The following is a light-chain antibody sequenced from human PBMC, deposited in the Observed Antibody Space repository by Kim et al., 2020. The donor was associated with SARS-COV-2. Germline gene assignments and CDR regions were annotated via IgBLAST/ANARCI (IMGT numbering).Light chain of an antibody. CDR3: QVWDSSSDHWV. CDR2: YVR. CDR1: NVGIKS. J-gene: IGLJ3*02. Sequence: AQGKTAKIPCGGNNVGIKSVHLYQQKPGQAPVLVIYYVRDRPSGIPERFSGSNSGNTATLTISRVEAGDEAYYYCQVWDSSSDHWVFGGGTQLTVL. V-gene: IGLV3-21*04.